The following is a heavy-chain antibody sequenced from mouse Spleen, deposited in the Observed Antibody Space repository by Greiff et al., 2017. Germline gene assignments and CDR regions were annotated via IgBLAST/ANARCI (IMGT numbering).Heavy chain of an antibody. CDR1: GFTFSDYG. J-gene: IGHJ3*01. CDR3: ARHEGAARATWFAY. CDR2: ISNLAYSI. D-gene: IGHD3-1*01. V-gene: IGHV5-15*01. Sequence: EVQLVESGGGLVKPGGSLKLSCAASGFTFSDYGMAWVRQAPGKGPEWVAFISNLAYSIYYADTVTGRFTISRENAKYTLYLEMSSLRSEDTAMYYCARHEGAARATWFAYWGQGTLVTVSA.